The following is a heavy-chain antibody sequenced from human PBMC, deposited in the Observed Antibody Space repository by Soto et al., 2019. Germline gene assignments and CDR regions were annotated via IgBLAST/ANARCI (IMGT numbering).Heavy chain of an antibody. CDR1: GGTFSSYA. CDR3: ARGGAGTTLFDY. D-gene: IGHD1-7*01. J-gene: IGHJ4*02. Sequence: GASVKVSCKASGGTFSSYAISWVRQAPGQGLEWMGGIIPIFGTANYAQKFQGRVTITADESTSTAYMELSSLRSEDTAVYYCARGGAGTTLFDYWGQGTLVTVSS. V-gene: IGHV1-69*13. CDR2: IIPIFGTA.